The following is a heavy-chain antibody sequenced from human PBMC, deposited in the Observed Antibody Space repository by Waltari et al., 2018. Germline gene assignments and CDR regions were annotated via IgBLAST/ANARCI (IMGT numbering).Heavy chain of an antibody. J-gene: IGHJ4*02. CDR1: GFTFNKAW. V-gene: IGHV3-15*07. Sequence: EVQLVESGGGLVKPGGSLRLSLAASGFTFNKAWMNWVRQAPGKGLEWVGRIKSKTDGGTIDCAAPVKGRFTLSRDDSKNTLFLQMNSLKSEDTAVYYCTTLRQWSFDYWGQGALVTVSS. CDR2: IKSKTDGGTI. CDR3: TTLRQWSFDY. D-gene: IGHD6-19*01.